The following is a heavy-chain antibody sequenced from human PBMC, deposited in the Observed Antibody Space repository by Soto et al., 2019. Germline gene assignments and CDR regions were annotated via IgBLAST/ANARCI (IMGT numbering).Heavy chain of an antibody. CDR2: INHSGST. CDR3: AREMPAGNTHYFDP. V-gene: IGHV4-34*01. CDR1: GRSFSGYY. Sequence: PSDTLSLTCAVYGRSFSGYYWSWSRQPPGKGLEWIGEINHSGSTTYNPSLTSRVTISVDTSKNQFSLRRSSMTAADTAVYYGAREMPAGNTHYFDPWGQGNLVTVPS. D-gene: IGHD1-26*01. J-gene: IGHJ5*02.